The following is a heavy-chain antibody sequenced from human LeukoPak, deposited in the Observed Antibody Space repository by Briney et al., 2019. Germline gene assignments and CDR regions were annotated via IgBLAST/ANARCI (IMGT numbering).Heavy chain of an antibody. J-gene: IGHJ5*02. CDR3: TGGNSDWFDP. V-gene: IGHV4-31*03. CDR2: IYYSGST. D-gene: IGHD4-23*01. CDR1: GGSISSGGYY. Sequence: PSETLSLTCTVSGGSISSGGYYWSWIRQHPGKGLEWIGYIYYSGSTYYNPSLKSRATISVDTSKNQFSLKLSSVTAADTAVYYCTGGNSDWFDPWGQGTLVTVSS.